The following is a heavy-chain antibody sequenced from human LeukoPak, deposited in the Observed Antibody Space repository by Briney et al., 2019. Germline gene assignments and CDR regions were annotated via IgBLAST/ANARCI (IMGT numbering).Heavy chain of an antibody. Sequence: SETLSLTCTVSGGSISSYYWSWIRQPAGKGLEWIGRIYTSGSTNYNPSLKSRVTMSVDTSKNQFSLKLSSVTAADTAVYYCARLTMVRGVMWYYYYYMDVWGKGTTVTIPS. CDR2: IYTSGST. CDR3: ARLTMVRGVMWYYYYYMDV. D-gene: IGHD3-10*01. CDR1: GGSISSYY. V-gene: IGHV4-4*07. J-gene: IGHJ6*03.